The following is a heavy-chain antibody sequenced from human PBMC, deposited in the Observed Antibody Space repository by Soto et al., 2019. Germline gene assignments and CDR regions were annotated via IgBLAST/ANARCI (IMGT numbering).Heavy chain of an antibody. D-gene: IGHD3-22*01. CDR3: ARASYYYDSSGYLRP. CDR1: GGSFSGYY. V-gene: IGHV4-34*01. J-gene: IGHJ5*02. Sequence: PSETLSLTCAVYGGSFSGYYWSWIRQPPGKGLEWIGEINHSGSTNYNPSLKSRVTISVDTSKNQFSLKLSSVTAADTAVYYCARASYYYDSSGYLRPWGQGTLVTVSP. CDR2: INHSGST.